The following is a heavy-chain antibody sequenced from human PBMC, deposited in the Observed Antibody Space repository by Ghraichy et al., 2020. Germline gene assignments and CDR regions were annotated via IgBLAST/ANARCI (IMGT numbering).Heavy chain of an antibody. V-gene: IGHV3-15*07. J-gene: IGHJ4*02. CDR1: GFIFSNAW. CDR2: IKSKSDGGTT. CDR3: STGGYYFDY. Sequence: GESLNISCAASGFIFSNAWWNWVRQAPGKGLEWVGRIKSKSDGGTTDYAAPVKGRFTISRDDSKNMVYLQMNSLKTEDAAVYYCSTGGYYFDYWGQGTLVTVSS.